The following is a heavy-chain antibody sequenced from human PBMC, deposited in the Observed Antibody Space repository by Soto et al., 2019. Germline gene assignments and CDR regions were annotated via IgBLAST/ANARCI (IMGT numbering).Heavy chain of an antibody. CDR1: GGSISSYY. CDR2: IYYSGST. CDR3: ARQQLPRDNWFDP. D-gene: IGHD6-13*01. V-gene: IGHV4-59*01. J-gene: IGHJ5*02. Sequence: STALSLTCTFSGGSISSYYWSWIRQPPGKGLEWIGYIYYSGSTNYNPSLKSRVTISVDTSKNQFSLKLSSVTAADTAVYYCARQQLPRDNWFDPWGQGTLVTSPQ.